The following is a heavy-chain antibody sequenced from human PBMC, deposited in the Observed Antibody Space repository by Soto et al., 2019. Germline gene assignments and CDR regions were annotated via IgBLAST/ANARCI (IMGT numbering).Heavy chain of an antibody. CDR2: INPNSGGT. Sequence: QVQLVQSGAEVKKPGASVKVSCKASGYTFTGYYMHWVRQAPGQGLEWMGWINPNSGGTNYAQKFQGCVTMTTDTSISTAYMELSRLRSDDTAVYYCARQVVLLWFVDQGNAFDIWGQGTMVTVSS. J-gene: IGHJ3*02. D-gene: IGHD3-10*01. CDR1: GYTFTGYY. CDR3: ARQVVLLWFVDQGNAFDI. V-gene: IGHV1-2*04.